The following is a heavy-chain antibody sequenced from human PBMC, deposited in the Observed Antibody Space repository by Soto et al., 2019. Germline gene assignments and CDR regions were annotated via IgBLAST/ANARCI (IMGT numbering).Heavy chain of an antibody. CDR1: GGSISSGGYS. Sequence: SETLSLTCAVSGGSISSGGYSWSWIRQPPGKGLEWIGYIYHSGSTYYNPSLKSRVTISVDRSKNQFSLKLSSVTAADTAVYYCARVTSSSWFPYYYYGTDVWGQGTTVTVSS. V-gene: IGHV4-30-2*01. CDR2: IYHSGST. CDR3: ARVTSSSWFPYYYYGTDV. D-gene: IGHD6-13*01. J-gene: IGHJ6*02.